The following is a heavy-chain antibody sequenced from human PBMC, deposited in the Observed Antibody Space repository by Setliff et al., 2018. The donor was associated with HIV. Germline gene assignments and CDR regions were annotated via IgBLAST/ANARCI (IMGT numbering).Heavy chain of an antibody. CDR2: INPAGNPT. CDR1: GYTFTSDY. D-gene: IGHD1-26*01. Sequence: ASVKVSCKASGYTFTSDYIHWVRQAPGQGLEWMGIINPAGNPTSYAQKFQGRLTMTRDTSITTAYMELSRLISDDTAVYYCARGPTVGAADYWGQGTLVTVSS. V-gene: IGHV1-46*01. CDR3: ARGPTVGAADY. J-gene: IGHJ4*02.